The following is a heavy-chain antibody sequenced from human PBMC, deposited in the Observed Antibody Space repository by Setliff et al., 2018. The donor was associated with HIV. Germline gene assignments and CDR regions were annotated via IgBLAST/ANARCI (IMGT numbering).Heavy chain of an antibody. CDR1: GFTFGDYA. Sequence: GGSLRLSCTASGFTFGDYAMSWVRQAPGKGLEWVGFIRSKAYGGTTEYAASVKGRFTISRDDSKSIAYLQMNSLKTEDTAVYYCARPQHIYDDSSDDYWGQGTLVTVSS. CDR2: IRSKAYGGTT. J-gene: IGHJ4*02. V-gene: IGHV3-49*04. CDR3: ARPQHIYDDSSDDY. D-gene: IGHD3-22*01.